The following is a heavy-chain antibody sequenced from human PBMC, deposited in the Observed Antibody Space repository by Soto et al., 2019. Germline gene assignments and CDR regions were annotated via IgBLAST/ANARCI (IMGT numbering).Heavy chain of an antibody. CDR1: GGSISSGGYY. Sequence: SETLSLTCTVSGGSISSGGYYWGWIRQHPGKGLEWIGYIYYSGSTYYNPSLKSRVTISVDTSKNQFSLKLSSVTAADTAVYYCARYPGGFLEWLLSPVWGQGTTVTVSS. CDR2: IYYSGST. J-gene: IGHJ6*02. D-gene: IGHD3-3*01. CDR3: ARYPGGFLEWLLSPV. V-gene: IGHV4-31*03.